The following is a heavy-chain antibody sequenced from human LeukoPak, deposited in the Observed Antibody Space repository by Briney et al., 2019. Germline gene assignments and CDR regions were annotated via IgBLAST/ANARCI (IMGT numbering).Heavy chain of an antibody. J-gene: IGHJ4*02. CDR2: IYASGST. CDR3: ARGNDFWSGYQPCYFDY. V-gene: IGHV4-61*02. Sequence: SETLSLTCTVSGGSISSCSYYWSWIRQPAGKGLEWIGRIYASGSTNYNPSLKSRVTISVDTSKNQFSLKLSSVTAADTAVYYCARGNDFWSGYQPCYFDYWGQGTLVTVSS. CDR1: GGSISSCSYY. D-gene: IGHD3-3*01.